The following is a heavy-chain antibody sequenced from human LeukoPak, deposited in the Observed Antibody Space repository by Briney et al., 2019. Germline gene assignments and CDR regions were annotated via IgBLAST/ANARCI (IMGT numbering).Heavy chain of an antibody. CDR3: RRGAKTNY. Sequence: GGSLRLSCTASGFTFGDYAMSWVRQAPGKGLEWVGFIRSKAYGGTTEYAASVKGSFTISTDDSKSIAYLQMDSLKTEDIAVYYCRRGAKTNYWGQGTLVTVSS. CDR2: IRSKAYGGTT. CDR1: GFTFGDYA. D-gene: IGHD3-10*01. J-gene: IGHJ4*02. V-gene: IGHV3-49*04.